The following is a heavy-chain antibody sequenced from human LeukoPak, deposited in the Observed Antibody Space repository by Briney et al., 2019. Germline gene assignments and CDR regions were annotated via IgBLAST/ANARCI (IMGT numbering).Heavy chain of an antibody. V-gene: IGHV3-23*01. Sequence: GGSLRLSCAASGFTFSSYAMSWVRQAPGKGLEWASAISGSGGSTYYADSVKGRFTISRDNSKNTLYLQMNSLRAEDTAVYYCATYLDYDFWSGYQCWGQGTLVTVSS. CDR1: GFTFSSYA. J-gene: IGHJ4*02. CDR2: ISGSGGST. D-gene: IGHD3-3*01. CDR3: ATYLDYDFWSGYQC.